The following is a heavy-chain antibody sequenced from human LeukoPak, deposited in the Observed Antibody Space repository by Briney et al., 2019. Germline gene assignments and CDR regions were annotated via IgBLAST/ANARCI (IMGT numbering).Heavy chain of an antibody. D-gene: IGHD3-22*01. CDR1: GYSISSGYY. CDR2: IYYSGST. Sequence: SETLSLTCAFSGYSISSGYYWGWIRQPPGKGLEWIGSIYYSGSTHYNPSLKSRVTISVDTSKNQFSLKLNSVTAADTAVYYCARNDSSGYFDYWGQGTLVTVSS. V-gene: IGHV4-38-2*01. CDR3: ARNDSSGYFDY. J-gene: IGHJ4*02.